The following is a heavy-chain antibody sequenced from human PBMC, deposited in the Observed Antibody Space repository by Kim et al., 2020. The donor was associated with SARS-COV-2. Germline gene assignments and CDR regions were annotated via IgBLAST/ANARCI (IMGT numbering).Heavy chain of an antibody. CDR3: ARGVRYYDSSGYYYVGPYFDL. CDR2: IGTAGDT. V-gene: IGHV3-13*01. CDR1: GFTFSSYD. Sequence: GGSLRLSCAASGFTFSSYDMHWVLQATGKGLEWVSAIGTAGDTYYPGSVKGRFTISRENAKNSLYLQMNSLRAGDTAVYYCARGVRYYDSSGYYYVGPYFDLWGRGTLVTVSS. J-gene: IGHJ2*01. D-gene: IGHD3-22*01.